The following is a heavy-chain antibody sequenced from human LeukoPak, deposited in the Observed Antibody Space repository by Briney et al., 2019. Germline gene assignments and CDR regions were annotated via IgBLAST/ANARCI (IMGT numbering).Heavy chain of an antibody. D-gene: IGHD3-10*01. V-gene: IGHV3-23*01. CDR3: AKDLWFGELMMSPFDY. Sequence: GGSLRLSCAASGFTFSSYAMSWVRQAPGKGLEWVSAISGSGCSTYYADSVKGRFTISRDNSKNTLYLQMNSLRAEDTAVYYCAKDLWFGELMMSPFDYWGQGTLVTVSS. J-gene: IGHJ4*02. CDR1: GFTFSSYA. CDR2: ISGSGCST.